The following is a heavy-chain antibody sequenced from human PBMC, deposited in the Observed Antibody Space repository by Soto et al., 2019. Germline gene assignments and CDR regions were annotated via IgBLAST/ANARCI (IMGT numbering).Heavy chain of an antibody. Sequence: PGGSLRLSCAASGFTFGGYSMNWVRQAPGMGLEWVSSISTSSSYIYYADSVKGRLTISRDNAKNSLYLQMNSLRAEDTAVYYCARVNYYDSSGNSYFDYWGQGTLVTVSS. J-gene: IGHJ4*02. CDR3: ARVNYYDSSGNSYFDY. D-gene: IGHD3-22*01. CDR1: GFTFGGYS. V-gene: IGHV3-21*01. CDR2: ISTSSSYI.